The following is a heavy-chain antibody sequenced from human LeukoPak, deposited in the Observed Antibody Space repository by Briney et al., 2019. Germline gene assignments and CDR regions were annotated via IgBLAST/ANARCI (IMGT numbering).Heavy chain of an antibody. D-gene: IGHD6-13*01. J-gene: IGHJ5*02. CDR2: IIPILGIA. V-gene: IGHV1-69*04. Sequence: GASVKVSCKASGGTFSSYAISWVRQSPGQGLEWMGRIIPILGIANYAQKFQSRVTITADKSTSTAYMELSSLRSEDTAVYYCARDPRIAAAGDNWFDPWGQGTLVTVPS. CDR1: GGTFSSYA. CDR3: ARDPRIAAAGDNWFDP.